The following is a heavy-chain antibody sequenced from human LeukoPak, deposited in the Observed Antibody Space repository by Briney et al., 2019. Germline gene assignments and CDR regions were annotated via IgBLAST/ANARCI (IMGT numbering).Heavy chain of an antibody. D-gene: IGHD3-10*01. CDR2: IYYSGST. CDR1: GGPISSYY. CDR3: ARMYYYGSGSDY. V-gene: IGHV4-59*01. J-gene: IGHJ4*02. Sequence: SETLSLTCTVSGGPISSYYWSWIRQPPGKGLEWIGYIYYSGSTNYNPSLKSRVTISVDTSKNQFSLKLSSVTAADTAVYYCARMYYYGSGSDYWGQGTLVTVSS.